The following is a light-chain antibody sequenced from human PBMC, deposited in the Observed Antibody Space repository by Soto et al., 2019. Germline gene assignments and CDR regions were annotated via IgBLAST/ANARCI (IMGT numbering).Light chain of an antibody. V-gene: IGKV3-11*01. CDR3: QQRSNWPPIT. Sequence: EIVLTQSPATLSLSPGERATLSCRASQSVSSYLAWYQQKPGQAPRLLIYDASNRATGIPARFSGSGSGTDCTLTISSLEPEACAVDYCQQRSNWPPITFGQGTRLEI. CDR2: DAS. CDR1: QSVSSY. J-gene: IGKJ5*01.